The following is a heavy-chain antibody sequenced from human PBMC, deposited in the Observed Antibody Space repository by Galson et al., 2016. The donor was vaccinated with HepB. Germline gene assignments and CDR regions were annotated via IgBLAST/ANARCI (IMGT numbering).Heavy chain of an antibody. J-gene: IGHJ6*02. V-gene: IGHV3-53*01. CDR3: ARGPGYYSASGRPCDYNPMDV. Sequence: SLRLSCAVSGFSVSTNYMSWVRQAPGKGLEWVSIIYTAGNTYYTDSVKGRFTISRDNAQNTLYLQMTSLTGEDTSVYYCARGPGYYSASGRPCDYNPMDVWGQGTTVIVSS. D-gene: IGHD3-10*01. CDR1: GFSVSTNY. CDR2: IYTAGNT.